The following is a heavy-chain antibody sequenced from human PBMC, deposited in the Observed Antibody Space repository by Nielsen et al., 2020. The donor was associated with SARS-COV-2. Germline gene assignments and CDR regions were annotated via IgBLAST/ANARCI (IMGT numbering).Heavy chain of an antibody. Sequence: ASVKVSCKASGYTFTGYYMHWVRQAPGQGLEWMGWINPNSGGTNYAQKFQGWVTMTRDTSISTAYMELSRLRSDDTAVYYCARGTRLEYYYDSSGYYSGWGQGTLGTVSS. CDR1: GYTFTGYY. CDR2: INPNSGGT. CDR3: ARGTRLEYYYDSSGYYSG. V-gene: IGHV1-2*04. D-gene: IGHD3-22*01. J-gene: IGHJ4*02.